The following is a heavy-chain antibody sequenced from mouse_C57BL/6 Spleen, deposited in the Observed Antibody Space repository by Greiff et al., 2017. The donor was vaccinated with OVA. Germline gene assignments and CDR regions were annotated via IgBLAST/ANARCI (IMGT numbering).Heavy chain of an antibody. Sequence: VQLQQSGAELVRPGTSVKLSCKASGYTFTSYWMHWVKQRPGQGLEWIGVIDPSDSYTNSNQKFKGKATLTVDTSSSTAYMQLSSLTSEDSAVYYCARDYYGSSYQTYYAMDYWGQGTSVTVSS. CDR2: IDPSDSYT. V-gene: IGHV1-59*01. J-gene: IGHJ4*01. D-gene: IGHD1-1*01. CDR3: ARDYYGSSYQTYYAMDY. CDR1: GYTFTSYW.